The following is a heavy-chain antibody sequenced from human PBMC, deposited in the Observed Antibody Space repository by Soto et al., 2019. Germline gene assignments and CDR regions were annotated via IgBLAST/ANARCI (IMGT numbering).Heavy chain of an antibody. CDR2: ISYDGSNK. Sequence: QVQLVESGGGVVQPGRSLRLSCAASGFTFSSYAMHWVRQAPGKGLEWVAVISYDGSNKYYADSVKGRFTISRDNSKNTVYLQMNSLRAEDTAVYYCARGVLRYFDWLLNWFDPWGQGTLVTVSS. J-gene: IGHJ5*02. CDR3: ARGVLRYFDWLLNWFDP. V-gene: IGHV3-30-3*01. D-gene: IGHD3-9*01. CDR1: GFTFSSYA.